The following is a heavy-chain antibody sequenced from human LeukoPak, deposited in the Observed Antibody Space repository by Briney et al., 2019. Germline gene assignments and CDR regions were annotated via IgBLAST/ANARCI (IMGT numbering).Heavy chain of an antibody. CDR3: ARREWGSYDYEGAPFDY. CDR1: GYTFTGYY. CDR2: INPNSGGT. D-gene: IGHD5-12*01. V-gene: IGHV1-2*02. J-gene: IGHJ4*02. Sequence: ASVKVSCKASGYTFTGYYMHWVRQAPGQGLEWMGWINPNSGGTNYAQKFQGRVTMTRDTSISTAYMELSRLRSDDTAVYYCARREWGSYDYEGAPFDYWGQGTLVTVSS.